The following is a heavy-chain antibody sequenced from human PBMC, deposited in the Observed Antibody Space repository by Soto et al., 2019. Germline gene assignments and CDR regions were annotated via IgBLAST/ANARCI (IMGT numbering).Heavy chain of an antibody. J-gene: IGHJ4*02. Sequence: ASVKVSCKTSGYHFTAYGLAWLRQAPGQRPEWMGWVSTNNADTNYAEKFQGRVTMTTDKSTTTTYMELRSLRSDDTAVYYCARDRRERITIFGVVKKTPLFDYWGQGTLVTVSS. CDR2: VSTNNADT. D-gene: IGHD3-3*01. V-gene: IGHV1-18*01. CDR3: ARDRRERITIFGVVKKTPLFDY. CDR1: GYHFTAYG.